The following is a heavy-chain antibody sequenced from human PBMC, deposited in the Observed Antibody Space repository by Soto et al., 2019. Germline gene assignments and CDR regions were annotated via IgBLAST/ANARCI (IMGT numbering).Heavy chain of an antibody. V-gene: IGHV4-59*08. CDR1: GGSISSYY. CDR3: ARLWFGEFWFDP. Sequence: TSETLSLTCTVSGGSISSYYWSWIRQPPGKGLEWIGYIYYSGSTNYNPSLKSRVTISVDTSKNQFSLKLSSVTAADTAVYYCARLWFGEFWFDPWGQGTLVTVSS. D-gene: IGHD3-10*01. J-gene: IGHJ5*02. CDR2: IYYSGST.